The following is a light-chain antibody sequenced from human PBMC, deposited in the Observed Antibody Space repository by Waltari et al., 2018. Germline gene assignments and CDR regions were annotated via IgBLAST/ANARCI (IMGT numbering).Light chain of an antibody. V-gene: IGKV1-39*01. CDR1: QNINNY. CDR3: QQIYSSSWT. Sequence: DIQMTQYPSSLSASVGARVTITCRASQNINNYLNWFHQKPGKSPKFLIYAASNLQSGVPSRFSGSGSGTDFTLTINSLQPEDFATYYCQQIYSSSWTFGQGTKVDLK. J-gene: IGKJ1*01. CDR2: AAS.